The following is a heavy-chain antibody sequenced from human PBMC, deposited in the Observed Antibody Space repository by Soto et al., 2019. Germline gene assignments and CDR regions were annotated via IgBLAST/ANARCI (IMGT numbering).Heavy chain of an antibody. J-gene: IGHJ3*02. D-gene: IGHD5-18*01. V-gene: IGHV3-23*01. CDR3: AKPLRYSYGPSYDAFDI. Sequence: GGSLRLSCAASGFTFSSYAMSWVRQAPGKGLEWDSAISGSGGSTYYADSVKRRFTISRDNSKNTLYLQMNSLRAEDTAVYYCAKPLRYSYGPSYDAFDIWGQGXTVTVSS. CDR2: ISGSGGST. CDR1: GFTFSSYA.